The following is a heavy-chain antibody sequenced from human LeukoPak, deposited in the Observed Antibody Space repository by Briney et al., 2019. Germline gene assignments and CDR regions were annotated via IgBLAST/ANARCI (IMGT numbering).Heavy chain of an antibody. Sequence: SATLSLTCTVSGGSISSSTYYWGWIRQPPGKGLEWIGTIYYGGNTYYNPSLKSRVTISVDTSKNQFSLKLSSVTAADTAVYSCARHDSSGPYNAFDIWGQGTMVTVSS. D-gene: IGHD3-22*01. CDR2: IYYGGNT. V-gene: IGHV4-39*01. J-gene: IGHJ3*02. CDR1: GGSISSSTYY. CDR3: ARHDSSGPYNAFDI.